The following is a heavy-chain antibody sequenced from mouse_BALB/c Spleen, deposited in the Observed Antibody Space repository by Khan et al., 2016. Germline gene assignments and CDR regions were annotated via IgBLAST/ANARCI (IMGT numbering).Heavy chain of an antibody. CDR2: ILPGSGYS. J-gene: IGHJ4*01. Sequence: QVQLQQSGAELMKPGASVKISCKATGYTFSNYWIEWVKQRPGHGLEWIGDILPGSGYSNSSDNFKGQVTFTADASSNTAYMQLISLTSEDSADYFGARAWYSMDYWGQGTSVTVSS. CDR3: ARAWYSMDY. CDR1: GYTFSNYW. V-gene: IGHV1-9*01.